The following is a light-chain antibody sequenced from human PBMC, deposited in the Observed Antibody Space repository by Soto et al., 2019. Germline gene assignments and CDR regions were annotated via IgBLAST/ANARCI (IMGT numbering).Light chain of an antibody. CDR3: QQYGSSPLT. J-gene: IGKJ4*01. Sequence: EIVLTQSPGTLSLSPGESGILSCRTSQTVNSPYLAWYQQKPGQAPRLLISGASTRATGIPDRFSGSGSGTEFTLTISRLESEDFAVYYCQQYGSSPLTFGGGTKVEIK. CDR1: QTVNSPY. V-gene: IGKV3-20*01. CDR2: GAS.